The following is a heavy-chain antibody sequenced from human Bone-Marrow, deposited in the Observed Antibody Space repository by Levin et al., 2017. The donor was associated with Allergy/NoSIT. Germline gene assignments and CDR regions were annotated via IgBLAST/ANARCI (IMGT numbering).Heavy chain of an antibody. Sequence: PGGSLRLSCAASGFTFSNYAMHWVRQAPGKGLEWVADISFDANKTFYAESLKGRFIISRDNSKNTLFLEMNNLRPEDTALYFCARVKGGTKFDYWGQGALVTISS. CDR2: ISFDANKT. V-gene: IGHV3-30*04. D-gene: IGHD1/OR15-1a*01. CDR1: GFTFSNYA. J-gene: IGHJ4*02. CDR3: ARVKGGTKFDY.